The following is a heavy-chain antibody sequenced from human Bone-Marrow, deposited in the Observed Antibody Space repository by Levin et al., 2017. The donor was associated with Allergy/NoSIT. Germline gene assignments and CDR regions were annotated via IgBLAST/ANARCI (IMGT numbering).Heavy chain of an antibody. CDR2: IYPGDSDS. CDR1: GYNFGRYW. D-gene: IGHD2/OR15-2a*01. Sequence: GESLKISCKDSGYNFGRYWIGWVRQMPGKGLEWVGIIYPGDSDSRYSPSFKGQVTISADKSINTAYLQWRSLKASDTAIYYCARFNTVNVDRGKVVRWFDSWGQGTLVTVSS. CDR3: ARFNTVNVDRGKVVRWFDS. V-gene: IGHV5-51*01. J-gene: IGHJ5*01.